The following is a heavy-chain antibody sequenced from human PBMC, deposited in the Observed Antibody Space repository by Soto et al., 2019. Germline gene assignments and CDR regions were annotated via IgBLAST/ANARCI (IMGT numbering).Heavy chain of an antibody. CDR2: VWYDGSSK. CDR3: AREIDSNYDGMDV. D-gene: IGHD4-4*01. Sequence: XVCLRLSCEARGFTFSNFGKNWVRQAPGKGVEWVARVWYDGSSKYYVDSVKGRFTISRDNSKETVYLQMNSLRAEDTGVYYCAREIDSNYDGMDVWGQGTTVTVSS. CDR1: GFTFSNFG. J-gene: IGHJ6*02. V-gene: IGHV3-33*01.